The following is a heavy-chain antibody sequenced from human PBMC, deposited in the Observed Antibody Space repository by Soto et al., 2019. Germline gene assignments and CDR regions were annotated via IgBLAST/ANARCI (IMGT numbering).Heavy chain of an antibody. CDR1: GFSLSTSGMC. J-gene: IGHJ4*02. CDR2: IDWDDDK. V-gene: IGHV2-70*01. CDR3: ARIRNPSSSWSHFDY. D-gene: IGHD6-13*01. Sequence: GSGPTLVNPTQTLTLTCTFSGFSLSTSGMCVSWIRQPPGKALEWLALIDWDDDKYYSTSLKTRLTISKDTSKNQVVLTMTNMDPVDTATYYCARIRNPSSSWSHFDYWGQGTLVTVSS.